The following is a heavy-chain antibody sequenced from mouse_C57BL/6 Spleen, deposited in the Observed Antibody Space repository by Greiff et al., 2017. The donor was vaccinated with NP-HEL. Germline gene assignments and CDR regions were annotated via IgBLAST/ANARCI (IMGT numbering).Heavy chain of an antibody. CDR3: ARDDYERYWYFDV. CDR2: IYPRDGST. V-gene: IGHV1-85*01. Sequence: VQLQQSGPELVKPGASVKLSCKASGYTFTSYDINWVKQRPGQGLEWIGWIYPRDGSTKYNEKFKGKATLTVDTSSSTAYMELHSLTSEDSAVYFCARDDYERYWYFDVWGTGTTVTVSS. J-gene: IGHJ1*03. D-gene: IGHD2-4*01. CDR1: GYTFTSYD.